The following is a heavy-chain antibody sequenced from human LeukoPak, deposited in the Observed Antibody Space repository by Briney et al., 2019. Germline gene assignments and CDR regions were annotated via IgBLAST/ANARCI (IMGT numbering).Heavy chain of an antibody. CDR3: TRGPPRSQTYYFGLFDP. CDR2: IKEDGSEK. D-gene: IGHD3-10*01. Sequence: GGSLRLSCAGSGFTFSRYWMSWVRQAPGKGLEWVANIKEDGSEKYSVDSVKGRFTISRDNAKNSSYLQMNSLRAEDTAVYYCTRGPPRSQTYYFGLFDPWGQGTLVTVSS. V-gene: IGHV3-7*01. J-gene: IGHJ5*02. CDR1: GFTFSRYW.